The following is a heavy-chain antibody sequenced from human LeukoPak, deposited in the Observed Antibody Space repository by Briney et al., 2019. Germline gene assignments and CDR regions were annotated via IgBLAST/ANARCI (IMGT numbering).Heavy chain of an antibody. CDR2: IYPGDSDT. J-gene: IGHJ5*02. CDR3: ARHRVGATTVWFDP. Sequence: GESLKISCKGSGYSFTSYWIAWVRQMPGKGLERMGIIYPGDSDTRYSPSFQGQVTISADKSINTAYLQWSSLKASDTAIYYCARHRVGATTVWFDPWGQGTLVTVSS. V-gene: IGHV5-51*01. D-gene: IGHD1-26*01. CDR1: GYSFTSYW.